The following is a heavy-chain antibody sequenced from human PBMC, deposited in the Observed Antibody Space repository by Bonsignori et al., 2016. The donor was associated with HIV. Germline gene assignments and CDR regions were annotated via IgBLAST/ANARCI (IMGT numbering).Heavy chain of an antibody. CDR3: ARTVCCGSWHDTFDI. CDR1: GGSISSGGFY. CDR2: CTTSGST. J-gene: IGHJ3*02. D-gene: IGHD6-13*01. V-gene: IGHV4-61*09. Sequence: SETLSLTCSVSGGSISSGGFYWSWIRQSAGKGLEWIGHCTTSGSTDYNPSLKSRLTISLDTSKNQFSLNLSSMTAADTALYYCARTVCCGSWHDTFDIWGQGTVVTVSS.